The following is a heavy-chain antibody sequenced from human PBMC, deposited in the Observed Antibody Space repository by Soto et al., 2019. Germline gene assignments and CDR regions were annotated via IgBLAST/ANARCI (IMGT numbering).Heavy chain of an antibody. V-gene: IGHV4-34*01. Sequence: SETLCLTCAVDGGSFSGYCWSWIRQPPGKGLEWIGEINHSGSTNYNPSLKSRVTIPVDTSKNQFSLKLSSVTAADTAVYYCARVKGRTYSSSWYDNWFDPWGQGTLVTVSS. CDR3: ARVKGRTYSSSWYDNWFDP. CDR2: INHSGST. D-gene: IGHD6-13*01. CDR1: GGSFSGYC. J-gene: IGHJ5*02.